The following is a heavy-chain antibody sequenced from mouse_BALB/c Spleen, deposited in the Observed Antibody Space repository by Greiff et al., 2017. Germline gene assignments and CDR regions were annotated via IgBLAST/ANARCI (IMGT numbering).Heavy chain of an antibody. CDR3: ASRLITSEGFAY. J-gene: IGHJ3*01. CDR2: ISSGGGST. D-gene: IGHD1-1*01. V-gene: IGHV5-12-1*01. CDR1: GFAFSSYD. Sequence: EVMLVESGGGLVKPGGSLKLSCAASGFAFSSYDMSWVRQTPEKRLEWVAYISSGGGSTYYPATVKGRFTISRDNAKNTLYLQMSSLTSEDTAMYYCASRLITSEGFAYWGQGTLVTVSA.